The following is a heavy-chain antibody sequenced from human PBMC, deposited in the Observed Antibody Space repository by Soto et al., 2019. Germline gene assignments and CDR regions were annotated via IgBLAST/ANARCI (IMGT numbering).Heavy chain of an antibody. CDR1: GFTFSSYW. J-gene: IGHJ4*02. CDR3: AKGESQWLVPFDY. V-gene: IGHV3-7*03. Sequence: PGGSLRLSCAASGFTFSSYWMSWVRQAPGKGLEWVANIKQDGSEKYYVDSVKGRFTISRDNAKNSLYLQMNSLRPGDTALYYCAKGESQWLVPFDYWGQGTLVTVSS. CDR2: IKQDGSEK. D-gene: IGHD6-19*01.